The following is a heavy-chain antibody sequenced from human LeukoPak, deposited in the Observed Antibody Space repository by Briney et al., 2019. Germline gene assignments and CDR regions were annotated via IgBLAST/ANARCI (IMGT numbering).Heavy chain of an antibody. J-gene: IGHJ6*02. Sequence: ASVKVSCKASGYTFTSYGISWVRQAPGQGLEWMGWISAYNGNTNYAQKLQGRVTMTTDTSTSTAYMELRSLRSDDTAVYYCARGRGDSSWYVGYYYYGMDAWGQGTTVTVSS. D-gene: IGHD6-13*01. CDR1: GYTFTSYG. V-gene: IGHV1-18*01. CDR3: ARGRGDSSWYVGYYYYGMDA. CDR2: ISAYNGNT.